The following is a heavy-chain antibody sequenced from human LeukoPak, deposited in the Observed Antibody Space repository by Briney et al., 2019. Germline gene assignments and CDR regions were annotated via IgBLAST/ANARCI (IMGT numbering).Heavy chain of an antibody. J-gene: IGHJ4*02. CDR1: GFTFSSYA. CDR2: ISGSGGST. V-gene: IGHV3-23*01. D-gene: IGHD2-2*01. Sequence: GSLSLSCAATGFTFSSYAMSWVRQAPGKGLEWVSAISGSGGSTYYADSVKGRFTISRDNSKNTLYLQMNSLRAEDTAVHYCAKDGLEVVPAPIDYWGQGTLVTVSS. CDR3: AKDGLEVVPAPIDY.